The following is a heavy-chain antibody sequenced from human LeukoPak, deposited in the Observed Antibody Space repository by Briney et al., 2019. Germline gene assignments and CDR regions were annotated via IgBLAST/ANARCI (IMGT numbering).Heavy chain of an antibody. CDR1: GYSISSGYY. Sequence: SETLSLTCTVSGYSISSGYYWGWIRQPPGKGLEWIGSIYHSGSTYYNPSLKSRVTISVDTSKNQFSLKLSSVTAADTAVYYCAGGDTFTIFEGYMDVWGKGTTVTVSS. D-gene: IGHD3-3*01. CDR2: IYHSGST. V-gene: IGHV4-38-2*02. J-gene: IGHJ6*03. CDR3: AGGDTFTIFEGYMDV.